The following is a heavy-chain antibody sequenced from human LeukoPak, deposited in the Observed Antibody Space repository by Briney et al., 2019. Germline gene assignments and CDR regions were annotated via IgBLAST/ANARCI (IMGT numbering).Heavy chain of an antibody. Sequence: ASVKVSCKASGYTFTSYGISWVRQAPGQGLEGMGWISAYNGNTNYAQKLQGRVTMTTDTSTSTAYMELRSLRSDDTAVYYCASLYGGDSTAWFDPWGQGTLVTVPS. CDR1: GYTFTSYG. D-gene: IGHD2-21*02. V-gene: IGHV1-18*01. CDR2: ISAYNGNT. J-gene: IGHJ5*02. CDR3: ASLYGGDSTAWFDP.